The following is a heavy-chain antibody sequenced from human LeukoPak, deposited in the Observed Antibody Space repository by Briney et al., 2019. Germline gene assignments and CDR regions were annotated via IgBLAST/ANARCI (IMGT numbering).Heavy chain of an antibody. Sequence: PGRSLRHSCAASGFSFSNYDMHWVRQAPRKRLEWGAVIWYDGSNKYYADSVKGRFTISRDNSKNTLYLQMNSLRVEDTAVYYCARGDPTVTTKQNFDYWGQGTLVTVSS. J-gene: IGHJ4*02. V-gene: IGHV3-33*01. CDR3: ARGDPTVTTKQNFDY. CDR2: IWYDGSNK. CDR1: GFSFSNYD. D-gene: IGHD4-17*01.